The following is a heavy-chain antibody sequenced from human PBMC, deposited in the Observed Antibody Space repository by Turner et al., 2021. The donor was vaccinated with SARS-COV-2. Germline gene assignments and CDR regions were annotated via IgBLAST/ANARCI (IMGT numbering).Heavy chain of an antibody. CDR1: GGSISSKS. CDR3: ARHQGSTSGYDHGMNV. V-gene: IGHV4-59*08. CDR2: FYKIGSI. J-gene: IGHJ6*02. Sequence: QVQLQESGPGLVRPSETLSLTCTVSGGSISSKSWCWIRQSPGWGLEWIGYFYKIGSIDYNPTLRSRVTISVDTSKNQLSLNLISMTAADTAVYYCARHQGSTSGYDHGMNVWGQGTAVIVSS. D-gene: IGHD1-1*01.